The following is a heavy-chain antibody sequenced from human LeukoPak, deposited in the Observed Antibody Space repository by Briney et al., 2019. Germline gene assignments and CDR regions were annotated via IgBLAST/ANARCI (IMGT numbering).Heavy chain of an antibody. Sequence: GGSLRLSCAASGFAFSDYYMNWIRQAPGKGLEWVSYISGSGSTIYYADSVKGRFTISRDNAKNSLYLQMSSLRPEDTAVYYCARERGRVEMATNPRSTYMDVWGKGTTVTVSS. J-gene: IGHJ6*03. CDR3: ARERGRVEMATNPRSTYMDV. V-gene: IGHV3-11*01. CDR1: GFAFSDYY. D-gene: IGHD5-24*01. CDR2: ISGSGSTI.